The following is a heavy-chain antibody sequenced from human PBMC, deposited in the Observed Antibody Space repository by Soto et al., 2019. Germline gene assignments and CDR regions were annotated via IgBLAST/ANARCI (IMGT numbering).Heavy chain of an antibody. CDR1: GGSFSGYY. CDR3: ARGRLRGYSGYGSGAFDI. D-gene: IGHD5-12*01. J-gene: IGHJ3*02. Sequence: SETLSLTCAVYGGSFSGYYWSWIRQPPGKGLEWIGEINHSGSTNYNPSLKSRVTISVDTSKNQFSLKLSSVTAADTAVYYCARGRLRGYSGYGSGAFDIWGQGTMVTVSS. CDR2: INHSGST. V-gene: IGHV4-34*01.